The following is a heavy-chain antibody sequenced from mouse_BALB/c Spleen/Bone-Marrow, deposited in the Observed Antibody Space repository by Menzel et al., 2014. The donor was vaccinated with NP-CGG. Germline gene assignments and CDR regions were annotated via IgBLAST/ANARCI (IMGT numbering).Heavy chain of an antibody. J-gene: IGHJ4*01. Sequence: VQLVESGAELVKPGASVKLSCKASGYTFTSYWMHWVKLRPGQGLEWIGEINPSNGGINYNEKFKRKATLTVDKSSSTAYMQVSSLTSEDSAVYYCTIPPIYYAMDYWGQGTSVTVSS. CDR3: TIPPIYYAMDY. CDR1: GYTFTSYW. V-gene: IGHV1S16*01. CDR2: INPSNGGI.